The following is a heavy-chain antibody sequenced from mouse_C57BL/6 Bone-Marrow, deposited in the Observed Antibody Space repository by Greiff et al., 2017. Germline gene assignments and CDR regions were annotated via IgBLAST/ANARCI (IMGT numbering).Heavy chain of an antibody. CDR1: GYTFPSYW. Sequence: QVQRQQPGAELVKPGASVKMSCKASGYTFPSYWITWVKQRPGQGLALIGDIYPGSGSTNYNEKFKSKATLTVDTSSSTADMQLSSLTSEDAAVYDCGRAPYGEAMDYWGQGTSVTVSS. V-gene: IGHV1-55*01. CDR2: IYPGSGST. J-gene: IGHJ4*01. D-gene: IGHD1-1*02. CDR3: GRAPYGEAMDY.